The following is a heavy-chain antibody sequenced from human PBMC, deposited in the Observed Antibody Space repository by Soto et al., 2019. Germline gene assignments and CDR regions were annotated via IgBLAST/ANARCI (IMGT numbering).Heavy chain of an antibody. CDR3: ARDNDDYGDYVGY. Sequence: GGSLRLSCAASGFTFSSYSMNWVRQAPGKGLEWVSYISSSSSTIYYADSVKGRFTISRDNAKNSLYLQMNSLRAEDTAVYYCARDNDDYGDYVGYWGQGTLVTGSS. J-gene: IGHJ4*02. V-gene: IGHV3-48*04. D-gene: IGHD4-17*01. CDR1: GFTFSSYS. CDR2: ISSSSSTI.